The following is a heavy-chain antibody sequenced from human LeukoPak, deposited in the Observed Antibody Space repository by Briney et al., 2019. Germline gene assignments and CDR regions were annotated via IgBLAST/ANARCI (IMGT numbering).Heavy chain of an antibody. CDR3: ARHGPRSSSWYAWRTNLGWFDP. V-gene: IGHV4-34*01. Sequence: TSETLSLTCAVYGGSFSGYYWSWIRQPPGKGLEWIGEINHSGSTNYNPSLKSRVTISVDTSKNQFSLKLSSVTAADTAVYYCARHGPRSSSWYAWRTNLGWFDPGAREPWSPSPQ. D-gene: IGHD6-13*01. CDR2: INHSGST. J-gene: IGHJ5*02. CDR1: GGSFSGYY.